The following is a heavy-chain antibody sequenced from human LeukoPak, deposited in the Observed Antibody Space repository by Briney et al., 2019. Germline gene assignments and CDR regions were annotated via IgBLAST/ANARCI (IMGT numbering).Heavy chain of an antibody. D-gene: IGHD3-3*01. Sequence: ASVKVSCKASGYTFTGYYMHWVRQAPGQGLEWMGWINPNSGGTNYAQKFQGRVTMTRDTSISTAYMELSRLRSDDTAVYYCARGKIGVQIFGVVIRHNWFDPWGQGTLVTVSS. CDR3: ARGKIGVQIFGVVIRHNWFDP. CDR2: INPNSGGT. J-gene: IGHJ5*02. CDR1: GYTFTGYY. V-gene: IGHV1-2*02.